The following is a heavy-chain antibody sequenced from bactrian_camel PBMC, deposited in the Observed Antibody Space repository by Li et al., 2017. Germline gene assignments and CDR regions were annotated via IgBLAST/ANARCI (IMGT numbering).Heavy chain of an antibody. CDR2: IDRDGTT. Sequence: DVQLVESGGGSVQAGGSLRLSCAASGYTYNRFCMGWFRQTPGKEREEVATIDRDGTTTYTDSVKGRFAISQDNSKRTLWLQMNDLKPEDTAMYYCAADRCYPGWSRTGDEFPYWGRGTQVTVS. J-gene: IGHJ4*01. CDR1: GYTYNRFC. CDR3: AADRCYPGWSRTGDEFPY. D-gene: IGHD2*01. V-gene: IGHV3S67*01.